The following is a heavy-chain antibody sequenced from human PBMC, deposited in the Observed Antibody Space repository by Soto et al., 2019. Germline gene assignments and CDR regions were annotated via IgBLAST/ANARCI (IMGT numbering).Heavy chain of an antibody. CDR3: AREVGDCYNLKHFDY. J-gene: IGHJ4*02. CDR1: GGTFSSYA. D-gene: IGHD2-21*01. V-gene: IGHV1-69*12. Sequence: QVQLVQSGAEVKKPGSSVKVSCKASGGTFSSYAISWVRQAPGQGLEWMGGIIPIFGTATYAQKFQGRVTITADESTSTADMELSSLRSEDTAVYYCAREVGDCYNLKHFDYWGQGTLVTVSS. CDR2: IIPIFGTA.